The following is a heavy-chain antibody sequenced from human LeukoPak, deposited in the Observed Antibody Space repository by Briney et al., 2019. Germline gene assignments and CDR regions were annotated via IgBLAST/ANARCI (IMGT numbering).Heavy chain of an antibody. CDR1: GFTFSSYW. Sequence: GGSLRLSCAASGFTFSSYWMSWVRQAPGKGLGWVANIKQDGSEKYYVDSVKGRFTISRDNAKNSLYLQMNSLRAEDTAVYYCARETYYYDSSGYYFAFDIWGQGTMDTVSS. CDR2: IKQDGSEK. J-gene: IGHJ3*02. CDR3: ARETYYYDSSGYYFAFDI. V-gene: IGHV3-7*01. D-gene: IGHD3-22*01.